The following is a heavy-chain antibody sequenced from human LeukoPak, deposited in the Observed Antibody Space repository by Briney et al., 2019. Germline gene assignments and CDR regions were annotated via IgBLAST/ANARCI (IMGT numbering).Heavy chain of an antibody. V-gene: IGHV5-51*01. J-gene: IGHJ5*02. D-gene: IGHD3-10*01. CDR2: IYPGDSDT. Sequence: GESLKISCKGSGHTFTNSWIAWVRQKPGKGLEWMGIIYPGDSDTRYSPSFQGQVTISADKSISTAYLQWSSLKASDTAMYYCARHAYYGSGSYYTGKFDPWGQGTLVTVSS. CDR3: ARHAYYGSGSYYTGKFDP. CDR1: GHTFTNSW.